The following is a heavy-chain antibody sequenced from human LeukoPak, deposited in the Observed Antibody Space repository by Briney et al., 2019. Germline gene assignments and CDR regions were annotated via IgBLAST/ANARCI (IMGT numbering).Heavy chain of an antibody. CDR1: GGSISSSSYY. Sequence: SETLSLTCTVSGGSISSSSYYWGWIRQPPGKGLEWIGSIYYSGSTYYNPSLKSRVTISVDTSKNQFSLKLSSVTAADTAVYYCARHEGDYYGSDPPNWFDPWGQGTLVTVSS. D-gene: IGHD3-10*01. CDR3: ARHEGDYYGSDPPNWFDP. J-gene: IGHJ5*02. CDR2: IYYSGST. V-gene: IGHV4-39*01.